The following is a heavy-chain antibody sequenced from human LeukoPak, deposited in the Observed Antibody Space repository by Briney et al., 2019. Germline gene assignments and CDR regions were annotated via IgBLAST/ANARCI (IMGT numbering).Heavy chain of an antibody. CDR2: INHSGST. V-gene: IGHV4-34*01. J-gene: IGHJ6*02. Sequence: KPSETLSLTCAVYGGSFSGYYWSWIRQPPGKGLEWIGEINHSGSTNYNPSLKSRVTISVDTSKNQFSLKLSSVTAADTPVYYCARRGYDILTGYRVPYYYYGMDVWGQGTTVTVFS. CDR1: GGSFSGYY. CDR3: ARRGYDILTGYRVPYYYYGMDV. D-gene: IGHD3-9*01.